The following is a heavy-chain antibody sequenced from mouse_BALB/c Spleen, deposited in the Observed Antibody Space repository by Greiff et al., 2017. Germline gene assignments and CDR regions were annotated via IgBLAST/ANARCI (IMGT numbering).Heavy chain of an antibody. CDR2: ICSGGSYT. Sequence: EVQLVESGGGLVKPGGSLKLSCAASGFTFSSYGMSWVRQTPGKGLEWVATICSGGSYTYYPDSVKGRFTISRDNAKNTLYLQMSSLRSEDTAMYYCARQEGYDYGFAYWGQGTLVTVSA. D-gene: IGHD2-4*01. CDR1: GFTFSSYG. J-gene: IGHJ3*01. CDR3: ARQEGYDYGFAY. V-gene: IGHV5-9-3*01.